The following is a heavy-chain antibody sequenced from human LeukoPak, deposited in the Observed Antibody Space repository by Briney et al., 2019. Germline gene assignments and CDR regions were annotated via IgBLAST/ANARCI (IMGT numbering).Heavy chain of an antibody. D-gene: IGHD4-17*01. CDR3: ARAAGDYLDY. J-gene: IGHJ4*02. CDR2: IYYSGST. CDR1: GGSMNSYY. Sequence: SETLSLTCSVSGGSMNSYYWSWIRQSPGKGLEWIGYIYYSGSTNYNPSLKSRVTISVDTSKNQFSLKLSSVTAADTAVYYCARAAGDYLDYWGQGTLVTVSS. V-gene: IGHV4-59*12.